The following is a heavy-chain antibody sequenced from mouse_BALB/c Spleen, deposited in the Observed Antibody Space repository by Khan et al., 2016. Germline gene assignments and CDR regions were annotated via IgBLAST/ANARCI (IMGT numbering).Heavy chain of an antibody. CDR3: VRGDRYAWFAY. CDR2: IYPGDGDT. CDR1: GYTFTSYW. V-gene: IGHV1-87*01. D-gene: IGHD2-14*01. Sequence: QVQLQQSGAELARPGASVKLSCKASGYTFTSYWMQWVKQRPGQGLEWIGAIYPGDGDTRYTQKFKGKATLTADKSSSTAYMQLSSLASEDSAVYCGVRGDRYAWFAYWGQGTLVTVSA. J-gene: IGHJ3*01.